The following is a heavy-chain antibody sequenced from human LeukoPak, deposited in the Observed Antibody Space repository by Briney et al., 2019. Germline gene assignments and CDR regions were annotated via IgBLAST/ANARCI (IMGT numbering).Heavy chain of an antibody. CDR3: AGGGEHP. CDR1: GYTFTSYA. CDR2: MNPNSGNT. D-gene: IGHD1/OR15-1a*01. Sequence: ASVKVSCKASGYTFTSYAMHWVRQAPGQGLEWMGWMNPNSGNTGYVQKFQGRLTITRNTSISTAYMELRSLTSEDTAMYYCAGGGEHPWGQGTLVTVSS. V-gene: IGHV1-8*03. J-gene: IGHJ4*02.